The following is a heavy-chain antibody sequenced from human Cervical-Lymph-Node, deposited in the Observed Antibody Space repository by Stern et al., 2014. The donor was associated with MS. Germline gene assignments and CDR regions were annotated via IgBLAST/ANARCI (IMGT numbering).Heavy chain of an antibody. Sequence: VQLVQSGGGLVQPGXSXRLSCAASGFSFTSFSVNWVRQAPGKGLEWLSYVSYSTNTITYADSVKGRFTTSRDNAKKSLYLQMNSLRDXDTAIYYCARDKDWAFDNWGQGILVTVS. V-gene: IGHV3-48*02. CDR3: ARDKDWAFDN. D-gene: IGHD3/OR15-3a*01. CDR1: GFSFTSFS. CDR2: VSYSTNTI. J-gene: IGHJ4*02.